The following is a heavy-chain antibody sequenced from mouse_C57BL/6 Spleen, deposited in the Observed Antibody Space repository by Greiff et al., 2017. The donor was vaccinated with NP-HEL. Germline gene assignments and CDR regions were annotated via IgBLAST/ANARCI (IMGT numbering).Heavy chain of an antibody. V-gene: IGHV1-61*01. CDR3: ARVGMVTFDY. J-gene: IGHJ2*01. CDR2: IYPSDSET. Sequence: QVQLQQPGAELVRPGSSVKLSCKASGYTFTSYWMDWVKQRPGQGLEWIGNIYPSDSETHYNQKFKDKATLTVDKSSSTAYMQLSSLTSEDSAVYYCARVGMVTFDYWGQGTTLTVSS. CDR1: GYTFTSYW. D-gene: IGHD2-2*01.